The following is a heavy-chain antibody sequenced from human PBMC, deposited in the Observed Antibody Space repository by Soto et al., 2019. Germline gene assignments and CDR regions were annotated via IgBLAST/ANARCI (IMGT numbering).Heavy chain of an antibody. CDR3: PGAPTNSIPWGPDP. CDR1: GFTFSDYY. Sequence: QVQLVESGGGLVKPGGSLRLSCAGSGFTFSDYYMTWIRQAPGKGLEWVSYISYGSSYTNYADSVKGRFTISRDNAKNPCSLQLTNLKPEDPAVYSLPGAPTNSIPWGPDPWGGEPWSPSPQ. D-gene: IGHD3-3*02. J-gene: IGHJ5*02. CDR2: ISYGSSYT. V-gene: IGHV3-11*06.